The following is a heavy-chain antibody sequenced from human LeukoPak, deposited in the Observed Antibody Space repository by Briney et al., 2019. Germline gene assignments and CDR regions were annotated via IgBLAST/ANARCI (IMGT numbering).Heavy chain of an antibody. Sequence: ASVTVSFKASGYTFTDYYMHWVRQTPGQGLEWMGWIKPNSGVTNYAQKFQGRVTMTTDTSTSTVYMDLGSLRSDDTAVYYCAREVVRYSRGWPDYWGPGTLVTVSS. CDR1: GYTFTDYY. J-gene: IGHJ4*02. CDR3: AREVVRYSRGWPDY. CDR2: IKPNSGVT. V-gene: IGHV1-2*02. D-gene: IGHD6-19*01.